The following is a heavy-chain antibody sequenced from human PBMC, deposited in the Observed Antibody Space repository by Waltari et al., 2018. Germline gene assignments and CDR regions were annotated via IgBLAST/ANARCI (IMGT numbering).Heavy chain of an antibody. J-gene: IGHJ6*02. V-gene: IGHV4-34*01. CDR1: GGSFSGYY. Sequence: QVQLQQWGAGLLKPSETLSLTCAVYGGSFSGYYWSWIRQPPGKGLEWIGEINHSGRTTYNPSLKSRVTISVDTSKNQFSLKLSSVTAADTAVYYCARERGVAAHYYYYGMDVWGQGTTVTVSS. D-gene: IGHD6-6*01. CDR2: INHSGRT. CDR3: ARERGVAAHYYYYGMDV.